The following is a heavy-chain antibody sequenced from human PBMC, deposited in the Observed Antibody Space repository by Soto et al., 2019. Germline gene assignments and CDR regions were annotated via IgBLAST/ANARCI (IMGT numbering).Heavy chain of an antibody. D-gene: IGHD2-21*02. V-gene: IGHV3-74*01. CDR3: ARVSNTAFDP. CDR1: GFNFSPYW. J-gene: IGHJ5*02. CDR2: INAEGNT. Sequence: EAQLVESGGGLVQPGGSLRLSCAASGFNFSPYWMHWVRQTPGKGLVWVSRINAEGNTIYADSVKGRFTISSDNAKYLLYLQITSLRAEDTAVYFCARVSNTAFDPWGQGTLVNVSS.